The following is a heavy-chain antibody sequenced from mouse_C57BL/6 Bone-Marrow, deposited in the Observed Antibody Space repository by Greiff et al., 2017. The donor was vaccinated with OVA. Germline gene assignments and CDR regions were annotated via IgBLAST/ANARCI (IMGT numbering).Heavy chain of an antibody. V-gene: IGHV1-81*01. CDR2: IYPRSGNT. Sequence: VQRVESGAELARPGASVKLSCKASGYTFTSYGISWVKQRTGQGLEWIGEIYPRSGNTYYNEKFKGKATLTADKSSSTAYMELRSLTSEDSAVYFCARDYYGSSGGYWGQGTTLTVSS. CDR3: ARDYYGSSGGY. D-gene: IGHD1-1*01. J-gene: IGHJ2*01. CDR1: GYTFTSYG.